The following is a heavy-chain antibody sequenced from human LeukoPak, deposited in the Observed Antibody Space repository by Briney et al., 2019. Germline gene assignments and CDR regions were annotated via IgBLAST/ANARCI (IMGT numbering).Heavy chain of an antibody. CDR3: ARVKGLLDPFDY. CDR2: LDKSGNP. V-gene: IGHV3-53*01. Sequence: GGSLRLSCAASGFTVSSNYMTWVRQPPGKGLQWVSSLDKSGNPYYADSVKGRFTISRDNSKNTLYLQMNSLRAEDTAIYYCARVKGLLDPFDYWGQGTLVTVSS. J-gene: IGHJ4*02. D-gene: IGHD3-22*01. CDR1: GFTVSSNY.